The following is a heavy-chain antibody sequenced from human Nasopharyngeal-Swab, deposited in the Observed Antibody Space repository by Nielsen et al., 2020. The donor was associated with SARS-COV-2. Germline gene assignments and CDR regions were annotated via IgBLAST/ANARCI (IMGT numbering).Heavy chain of an antibody. CDR2: INDYEDRL. D-gene: IGHD1-26*01. Sequence: GESLKISCSASGFTFSIYAMHWVRQAPGKGLEYVSTINDYEDRLYYADSVKGRFTISRDNSKNTLYLQMNSLRAEDTAVYYCARDDDSGSYSDAFDIWGQGTMVTVSS. CDR1: GFTFSIYA. J-gene: IGHJ3*02. V-gene: IGHV3-64*04. CDR3: ARDDDSGSYSDAFDI.